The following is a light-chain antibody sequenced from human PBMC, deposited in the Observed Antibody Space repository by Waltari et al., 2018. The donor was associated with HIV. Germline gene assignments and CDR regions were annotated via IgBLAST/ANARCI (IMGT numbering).Light chain of an antibody. CDR1: ALSMQY. CDR3: QSTDRSGSYII. V-gene: IGLV3-25*03. CDR2: KDS. J-gene: IGLJ2*01. Sequence: SYELTQPPSLSVSPGQTARITCSGDALSMQYVYWYQQKPGQAPVLVIYKDSERSSGNPERFSGSSAGTTVTLTISGAQAEDEAAYFCQSTDRSGSYIIFGGGTKLTVL.